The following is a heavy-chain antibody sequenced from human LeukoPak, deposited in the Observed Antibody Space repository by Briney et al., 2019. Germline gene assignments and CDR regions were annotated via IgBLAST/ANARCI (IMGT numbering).Heavy chain of an antibody. D-gene: IGHD3-3*01. CDR1: RFTLSTYW. Sequence: PGGSLRLSCAASRFTLSTYWMSWVRQAPGKGLEWVAHIKQDGSQEYYVDSVKGRFTISRDSAKNSLYLQMNSLRAEDTAVYYCARGVPYDSWSGPHYSDYWGQGTPVTVSS. V-gene: IGHV3-7*01. CDR2: IKQDGSQE. J-gene: IGHJ4*02. CDR3: ARGVPYDSWSGPHYSDY.